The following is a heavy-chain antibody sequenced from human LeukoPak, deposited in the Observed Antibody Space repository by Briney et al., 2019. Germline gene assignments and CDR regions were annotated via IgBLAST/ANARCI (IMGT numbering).Heavy chain of an antibody. V-gene: IGHV1-18*01. D-gene: IGHD3-22*01. CDR2: ISAYDGNT. J-gene: IGHJ4*02. Sequence: GASVKVSCKASGYTFTSYGISWGRQAPGQGREWMGWISAYDGNTNYAQKLQGRVTMTTDTSTSTAYMELRSLRSDDTAVYYCARAKDMIVATYYFDYWGQGTLVTVSS. CDR3: ARAKDMIVATYYFDY. CDR1: GYTFTSYG.